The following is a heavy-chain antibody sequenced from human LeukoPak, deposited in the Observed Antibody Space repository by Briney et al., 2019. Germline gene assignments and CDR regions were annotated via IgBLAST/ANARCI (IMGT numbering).Heavy chain of an antibody. V-gene: IGHV4-59*01. CDR1: GGSISSYY. D-gene: IGHD3-22*01. Sequence: SETLSLTCTVSGGSISSYYWSWIRQPPGKGLEWIGYIYYSGSTNYNPSLKSRVTISVDTSKNQFSLKLSSVTAADTAVYYCARIGSRYYYDSSGAFDIWGQGTMVTVSS. CDR3: ARIGSRYYYDSSGAFDI. J-gene: IGHJ3*02. CDR2: IYYSGST.